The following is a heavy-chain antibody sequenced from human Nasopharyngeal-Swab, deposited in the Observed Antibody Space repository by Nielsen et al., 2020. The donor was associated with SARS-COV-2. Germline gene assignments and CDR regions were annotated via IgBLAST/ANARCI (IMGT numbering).Heavy chain of an antibody. CDR3: ARDPTAPPDPTFFDY. CDR2: ISSSGSTI. Sequence: GESLKISCAASGFTFSDYYMSWLRQAPGKGLEWVSYISSSGSTIYYADSVKGRFTISRDNAKNSLYLQMNSLRDDDTAVYYCARDPTAPPDPTFFDYWGQGTLVTVSS. CDR1: GFTFSDYY. J-gene: IGHJ4*02. D-gene: IGHD2-21*02. V-gene: IGHV3-11*04.